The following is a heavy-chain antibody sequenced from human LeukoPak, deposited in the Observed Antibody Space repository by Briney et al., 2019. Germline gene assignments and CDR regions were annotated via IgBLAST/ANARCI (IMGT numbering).Heavy chain of an antibody. CDR3: ARSSYSSSSSV. V-gene: IGHV3-7*03. CDR2: INSDGSEG. D-gene: IGHD6-6*01. J-gene: IGHJ3*01. CDR1: GFTFSGFW. Sequence: GGSLRLSCAVSGFTFSGFWMSWSRQAPGKGLEWVASINSDGSEGYYADVVKGRFTISSDNARNSLYLQINSLRAEDTAVYYCARSSYSSSSSVWGQGTMVTVSS.